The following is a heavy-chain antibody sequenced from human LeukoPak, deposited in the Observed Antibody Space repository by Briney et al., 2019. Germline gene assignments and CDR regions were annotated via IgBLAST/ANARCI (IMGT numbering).Heavy chain of an antibody. J-gene: IGHJ6*02. D-gene: IGHD3-10*01. Sequence: GGSLRLSCAASGFTVSSNYMSWVRQAPGKGLEWVSVIYSGGSTYYADSVKGRFTISRDNSKNTQYLQMNSLRAEDTAVYYCARGAYGSGSLTFNYYYYYGMDVWGQGTTVTVSS. CDR2: IYSGGST. CDR3: ARGAYGSGSLTFNYYYYYGMDV. CDR1: GFTVSSNY. V-gene: IGHV3-66*01.